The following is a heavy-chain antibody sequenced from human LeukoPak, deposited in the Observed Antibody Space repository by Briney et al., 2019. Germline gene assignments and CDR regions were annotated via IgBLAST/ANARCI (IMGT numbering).Heavy chain of an antibody. Sequence: KPSETLSLTCTVSGGSISSYYWSWIRQPAGKGLEWIGRIYTSGSTNYNPSLKSRVTMSVDTSKNQFSLKLSSVTAADTAVYYCARVAIWSIAAAAGTYNWFDPWGQGTLVTVSS. J-gene: IGHJ5*02. CDR2: IYTSGST. D-gene: IGHD6-13*01. CDR1: GGSISSYY. CDR3: ARVAIWSIAAAAGTYNWFDP. V-gene: IGHV4-4*07.